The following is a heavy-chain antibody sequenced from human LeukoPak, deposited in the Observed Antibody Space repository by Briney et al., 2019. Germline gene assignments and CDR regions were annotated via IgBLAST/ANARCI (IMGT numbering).Heavy chain of an antibody. V-gene: IGHV4-59*01. CDR1: GGSISSYY. CDR3: ARAPNYYDSSGYYYYDY. J-gene: IGHJ4*02. Sequence: SETLSLTCTVSGGSISSYYWSWIRQPPGKGLEWIGYLYYSGSTNCNPSLKSRVTISVDTSKNQFSLKLSSVTAADTAVYYCARAPNYYDSSGYYYYDYWGQGTLVTVSS. CDR2: LYYSGST. D-gene: IGHD3-22*01.